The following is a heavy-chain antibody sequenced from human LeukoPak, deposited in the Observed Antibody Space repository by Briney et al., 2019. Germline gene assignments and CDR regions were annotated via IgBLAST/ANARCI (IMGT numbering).Heavy chain of an antibody. Sequence: SETLSLTCTVSGGSISSYYWSWIRQPPGKGLEWIGYIYYSGSTNYNPSLKSRVTISVDTSKNQFSLKLSSVTAADTAVYYCARDRRGYYYWGQGTLVTVSS. V-gene: IGHV4-59*01. J-gene: IGHJ4*02. CDR2: IYYSGST. D-gene: IGHD5-18*01. CDR3: ARDRRGYYY. CDR1: GGSISSYY.